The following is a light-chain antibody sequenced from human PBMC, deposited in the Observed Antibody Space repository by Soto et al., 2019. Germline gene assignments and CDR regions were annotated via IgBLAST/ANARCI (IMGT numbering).Light chain of an antibody. Sequence: DIQITQSPSSLSASVGDRVTITCRASQSISSYLNWYQQKPGKAPKLLIYAASSLQSGVPSRFSGSGSGTDFTLTISSLQPEDFATYYCQQSYSTSTFGGGTKVDIK. V-gene: IGKV1-39*01. CDR3: QQSYSTST. CDR2: AAS. J-gene: IGKJ4*01. CDR1: QSISSY.